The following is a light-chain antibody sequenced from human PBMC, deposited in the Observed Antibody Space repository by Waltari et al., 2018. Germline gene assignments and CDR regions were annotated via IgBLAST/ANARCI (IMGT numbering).Light chain of an antibody. CDR1: QSVSSSY. CDR2: ATS. V-gene: IGKV3-20*01. J-gene: IGKJ4*01. CDR3: HQYGSSPRLT. Sequence: EIVLTQSPGTLSFAPGKSATLSCRASQSVSSSYLAWYQQKPGQAPRLLIYATSSRAPGIPDRFSGSGSGTDFTLTISRLEPEDFAVYYCHQYGSSPRLTFGGGTKVEIK.